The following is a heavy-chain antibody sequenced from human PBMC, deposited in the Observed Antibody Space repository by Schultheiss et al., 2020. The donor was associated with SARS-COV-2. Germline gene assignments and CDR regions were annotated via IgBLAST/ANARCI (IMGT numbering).Heavy chain of an antibody. CDR1: GDSISSTTFY. J-gene: IGHJ4*02. CDR2: IYFSGST. CDR3: ARGVGIWFGELSAPWFDY. D-gene: IGHD3-10*01. V-gene: IGHV4-39*01. Sequence: SETLSLTCTVSGDSISSTTFYWGWIRQPPGKGLEWIGSIYFSGSTSYNPSLQSRVTISVDTSKNQFSLRLDSVTAADTAVYYCARGVGIWFGELSAPWFDYWGQGTLVTVSS.